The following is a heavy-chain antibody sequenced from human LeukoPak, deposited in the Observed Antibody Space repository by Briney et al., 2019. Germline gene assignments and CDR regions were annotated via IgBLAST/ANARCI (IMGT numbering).Heavy chain of an antibody. Sequence: SETLSLTCAVYGGSFSGYYWSWLRQPPGKGLEWIGSIYYSGSTYYNPSLKSRVTISVDTSKNQFSLKLSSVTAADTAVYYCAREQGAVAGPDYWGQGTLVTVSS. V-gene: IGHV4-34*01. CDR2: IYYSGST. CDR1: GGSFSGYY. J-gene: IGHJ4*02. CDR3: AREQGAVAGPDY. D-gene: IGHD6-19*01.